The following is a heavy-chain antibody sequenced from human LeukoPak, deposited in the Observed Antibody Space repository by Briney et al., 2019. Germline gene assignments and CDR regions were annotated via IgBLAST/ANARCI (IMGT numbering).Heavy chain of an antibody. V-gene: IGHV1-69*13. CDR1: GGTFSSYA. CDR3: ARHKSPPPTATYYYYGMDV. CDR2: IIPIFGTA. J-gene: IGHJ6*02. Sequence: SVKVSCKASGGTFSSYAIRWVRQAPGQGPEWMGGIIPIFGTANYAQKFQGRVTITADESTSTAYMELSSLRSEDTAVYYCARHKSPPPTATYYYYGMDVWGQGTTVTVSS. D-gene: IGHD5-24*01.